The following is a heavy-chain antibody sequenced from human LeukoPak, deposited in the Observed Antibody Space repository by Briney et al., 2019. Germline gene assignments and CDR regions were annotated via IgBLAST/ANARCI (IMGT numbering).Heavy chain of an antibody. CDR2: ISSSGSTI. V-gene: IGHV3-48*03. D-gene: IGHD2-21*02. J-gene: IGHJ6*03. CDR1: GFTFSSYE. CDR3: VRASHIVVVTGIPQGYYYYMDV. Sequence: GGSLRLSCAASGFTFSSYEMNWVRQAPGKGLEWVSYISSSGSTIYYADSVKGRFTISRDNAKNSLYLQMNSLRAEDTAVYYCVRASHIVVVTGIPQGYYYYMDVWGKGTTVTVSS.